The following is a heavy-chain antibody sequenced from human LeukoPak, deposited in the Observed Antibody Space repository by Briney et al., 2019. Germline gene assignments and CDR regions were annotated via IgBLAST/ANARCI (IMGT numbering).Heavy chain of an antibody. D-gene: IGHD3-10*01. J-gene: IGHJ4*02. CDR2: IYRHDEK. CDR1: GFSLSSEVG. CDR3: EHHRRGEGGY. Sequence: SGPTLVNPTQTLTLTCSFSGFSLSSEVGVGWIRQPPGQALEWLALIYRHDEKHYSPSLKSRLTITKDTSEDQVVLTMTNMDPVDTATYSCEHHRRGEGGYWGQGALVTVSS. V-gene: IGHV2-5*01.